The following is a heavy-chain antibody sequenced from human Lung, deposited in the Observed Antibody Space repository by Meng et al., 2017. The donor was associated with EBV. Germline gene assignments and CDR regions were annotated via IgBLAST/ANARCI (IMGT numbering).Heavy chain of an antibody. CDR1: GYTFTHHG. CDR2: ISCYDGDT. CDR3: ARDPSNTSGRYAYFDY. J-gene: IGHJ4*02. Sequence: KKPGASVRVSCKASGYTFTHHGISWIRQAPGQGLEWMGWISCYDGDTNYAQKFQGRVTMTTDTSTSTAYMDLRSLRSDDTAVYYCARDPSNTSGRYAYFDYWGQGTLVTVSS. D-gene: IGHD6-19*01. V-gene: IGHV1-18*01.